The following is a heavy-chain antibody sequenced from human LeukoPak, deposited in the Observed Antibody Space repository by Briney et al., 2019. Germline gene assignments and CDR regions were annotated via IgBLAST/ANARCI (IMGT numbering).Heavy chain of an antibody. CDR3: ASCSGGRCHQAKAFDI. CDR1: GFTFSRYA. J-gene: IGHJ3*02. CDR2: ISGRSSSI. D-gene: IGHD2-15*01. Sequence: GGSLRLSCEGSGFTFSRYAMTWVRQAPGMGLEWVSSISGRSSSIYYADSVKGRFTVSRDNAKSSLFLQLNSLRAEDTAVYYCASCSGGRCHQAKAFDIWGQGTMVTVSS. V-gene: IGHV3-21*01.